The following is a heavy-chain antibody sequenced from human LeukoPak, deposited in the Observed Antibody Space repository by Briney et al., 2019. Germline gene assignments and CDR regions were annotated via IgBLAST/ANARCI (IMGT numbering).Heavy chain of an antibody. CDR1: GGTFSSYA. D-gene: IGHD2-15*01. V-gene: IGHV1-69*13. CDR3: AREIGGRGSDAFDI. J-gene: IGHJ3*02. CDR2: IIPIFGTA. Sequence: ASVKVSCKASGGTFSSYAISWVRQAPGQGLEWMGGIIPIFGTANYAQKFQGRVTITADESTSTAYMELSSLRSEDTAVYYCAREIGGRGSDAFDIWGQGTMVTVSS.